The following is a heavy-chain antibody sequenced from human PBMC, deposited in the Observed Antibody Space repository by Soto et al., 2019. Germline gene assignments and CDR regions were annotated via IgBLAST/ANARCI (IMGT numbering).Heavy chain of an antibody. J-gene: IGHJ4*02. CDR2: IDNSGST. CDR3: ARGGQDFWSGPFDY. V-gene: IGHV4-4*07. D-gene: IGHD3-3*01. Sequence: PSYTLSLTCTVSVGSISNYFCNWMRQPAGKGLEWIGRIDNSGSTNYNPSLKSRITMSADTSRNQFSLKLNSVTAADTAVYYCARGGQDFWSGPFDYWGQGALVTVSS. CDR1: VGSISNYF.